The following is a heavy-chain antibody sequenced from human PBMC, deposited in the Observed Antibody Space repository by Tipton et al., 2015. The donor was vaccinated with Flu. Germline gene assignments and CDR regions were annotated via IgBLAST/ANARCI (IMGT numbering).Heavy chain of an antibody. CDR3: ARPSRWLQQGAFDI. Sequence: QLVQSGGGLIQPGGSLRLSCAASGFTVSSNYMSWVRQAPGKGLEWVSVIYSGGSTYYADSVKGRFTISRDNSKNTLYLQMNSLRAEDTAVYYCARPSRWLQQGAFDIWGQGTMVTVSS. CDR2: IYSGGST. J-gene: IGHJ3*02. D-gene: IGHD5-24*01. CDR1: GFTVSSNY. V-gene: IGHV3-53*01.